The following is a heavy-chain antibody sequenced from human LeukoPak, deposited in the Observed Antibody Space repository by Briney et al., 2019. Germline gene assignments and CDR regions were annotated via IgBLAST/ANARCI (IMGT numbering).Heavy chain of an antibody. Sequence: GGSLRLSCTASGLTFTTSGFNWVRQAPGKGLEWDASIGPTGSDRYHADSIKGRFTISRDNANNFLYLQMNSLRAEDTAVYYCATETNGRHYDYWGQGTLLTVSS. J-gene: IGHJ4*02. CDR3: ATETNGRHYDY. V-gene: IGHV3-21*06. D-gene: IGHD1-14*01. CDR2: IGPTGSDR. CDR1: GLTFTTSG.